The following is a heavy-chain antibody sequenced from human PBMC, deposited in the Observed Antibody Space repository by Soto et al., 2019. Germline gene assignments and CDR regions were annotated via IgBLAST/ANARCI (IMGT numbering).Heavy chain of an antibody. V-gene: IGHV1-2*02. CDR1: GYSFTGYY. J-gene: IGHJ5*02. D-gene: IGHD6-6*01. CDR2: INPNSGGT. Sequence: ASVKVSCKASGYSFTGYYIHWVRQAPGQGLEWMGWINPNSGGTNYAQKFQGRVTMTRDTSISTAYSELSGLRYDDTAVYYCARDYSSSSAPWGQGTPVTVSS. CDR3: ARDYSSSSAP.